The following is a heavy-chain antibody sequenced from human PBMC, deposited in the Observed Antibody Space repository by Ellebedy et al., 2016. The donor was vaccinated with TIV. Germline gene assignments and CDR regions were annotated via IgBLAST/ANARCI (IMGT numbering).Heavy chain of an antibody. Sequence: GESLKISCAASGITVSSNYMSWVRQDPGKGLEWVSVIYSGGSTYYADSVKGRFTISRDNSKNTLYLQMNSLRAEDTAVYYCARDVATIPLMVSGYGMDVWGRGTTVTVSS. V-gene: IGHV3-66*01. CDR2: IYSGGST. D-gene: IGHD2-8*01. J-gene: IGHJ6*02. CDR1: GITVSSNY. CDR3: ARDVATIPLMVSGYGMDV.